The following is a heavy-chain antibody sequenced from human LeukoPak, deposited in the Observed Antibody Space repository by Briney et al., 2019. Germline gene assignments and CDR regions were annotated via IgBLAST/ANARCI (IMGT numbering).Heavy chain of an antibody. CDR3: ARGGNTYYYDSSPGY. CDR2: INPNSGGT. CDR1: GYTFTGYY. J-gene: IGHJ4*02. V-gene: IGHV1-2*02. Sequence: ASVKVSCKASGYTFTGYYMHWVRQAPGQGLEWMGWINPNSGGTNYAQKFQGRVTMTRDTSISTAYMELSRLRSDDTAVYYCARGGNTYYYDSSPGYWGQGTLVTVSS. D-gene: IGHD3-22*01.